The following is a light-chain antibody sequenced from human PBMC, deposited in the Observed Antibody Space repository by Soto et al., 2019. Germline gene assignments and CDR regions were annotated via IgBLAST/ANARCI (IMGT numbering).Light chain of an antibody. V-gene: IGKV1-5*03. J-gene: IGKJ1*01. CDR1: QSISSW. Sequence: DIQMTQSPSTLSASVGDRVTITCRASQSISSWLAWYQQKPGKAPKLLIYKASSLESGVPSRFSGSGSGTEFPLTISTLQPDDFAPYYFQQYNSYSWTFAQGTKVEIK. CDR2: KAS. CDR3: QQYNSYSWT.